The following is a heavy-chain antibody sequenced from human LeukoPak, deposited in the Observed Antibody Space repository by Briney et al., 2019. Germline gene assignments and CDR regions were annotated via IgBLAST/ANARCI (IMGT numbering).Heavy chain of an antibody. J-gene: IGHJ4*02. CDR2: VYYSGST. CDR1: GYSISSGYY. CDR3: ATPFATGYSSSWPSY. D-gene: IGHD6-13*01. Sequence: SETLSLTCTVSGYSISSGYYWGWIRQPPGKGLEWIGSVYYSGSTYYNPSLMSRVTISVDTSKNQFSLRLSSVTAADTAVYYCATPFATGYSSSWPSYWGQGTLVTVSS. V-gene: IGHV4-38-2*02.